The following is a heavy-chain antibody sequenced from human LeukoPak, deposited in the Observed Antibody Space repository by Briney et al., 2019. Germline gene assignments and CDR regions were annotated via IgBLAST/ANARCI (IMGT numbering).Heavy chain of an antibody. V-gene: IGHV4-61*02. CDR2: IYTSGST. D-gene: IGHD7-27*01. CDR1: GGSISSGCYY. CDR3: ARSGPGDY. J-gene: IGHJ4*02. Sequence: SETLSLPCTVSGGSISSGCYYWGWILQPAGKGLEWIGRIYTSGSTNYNPSLKSRVTISVDTSKNQFSLKLSSVTAADTAVYYCARSGPGDYWGQGTLVTVSS.